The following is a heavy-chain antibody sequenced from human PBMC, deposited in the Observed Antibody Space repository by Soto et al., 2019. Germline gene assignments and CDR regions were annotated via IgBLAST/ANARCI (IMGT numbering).Heavy chain of an antibody. Sequence: QVQLVQSGAEVRRPGSSVKVSCKASGGTFGSNAISWVRQAPGQGLEWMGNIIPIFGTINNAQKFQGRVTINADESTNTASMELSSLRSEDTAVYYCAREGYTFGPGEVRGAFDIWGQGTMGTVSS. CDR1: GGTFGSNA. D-gene: IGHD1-1*01. CDR2: IIPIFGTI. CDR3: AREGYTFGPGEVRGAFDI. V-gene: IGHV1-69*15. J-gene: IGHJ3*02.